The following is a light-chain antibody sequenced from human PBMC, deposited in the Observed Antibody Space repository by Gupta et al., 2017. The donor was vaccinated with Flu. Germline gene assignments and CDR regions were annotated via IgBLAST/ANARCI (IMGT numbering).Light chain of an antibody. CDR1: QSISRW. J-gene: IGKJ1*01. CDR3: QQDKSYPLT. V-gene: IGKV1-5*03. CDR2: MAS. Sequence: PSTLSASVGDRVTITCRASQSISRWLAWHQQKPGKAPKFLIYMASSLEPGVPSRFSGSGSGTEFTLTISSLQPDDFASYYCQQDKSYPLTFGQGTKVE.